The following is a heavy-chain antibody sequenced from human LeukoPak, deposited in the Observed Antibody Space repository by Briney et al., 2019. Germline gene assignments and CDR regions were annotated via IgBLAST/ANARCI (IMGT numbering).Heavy chain of an antibody. D-gene: IGHD1-26*01. V-gene: IGHV3-23*01. Sequence: GGSPRLSCAASGFTFSTYSMNWVRQAPGKGLEWVSAIRGSGDRTHYADSVKGRFTISRDNSKNTLYLQMNSLRAEDTAVYHCAKDSKIVGATFRSYHYMDVWGKGTAVTVSS. CDR3: AKDSKIVGATFRSYHYMDV. CDR2: IRGSGDRT. CDR1: GFTFSTYS. J-gene: IGHJ6*03.